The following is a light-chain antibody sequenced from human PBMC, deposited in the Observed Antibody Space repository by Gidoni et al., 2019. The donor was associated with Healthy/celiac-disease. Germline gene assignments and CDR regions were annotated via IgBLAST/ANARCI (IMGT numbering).Light chain of an antibody. CDR1: SSDVGGYNY. V-gene: IGLV2-14*03. J-gene: IGLJ2*01. CDR2: DVS. CDR3: ISYTSSSSVV. Sequence: SALIQPVSVSGSPGQSIIISCTGTSSDVGGYNYVFGYQQPPDKAPKLMIDDVSNRPSGVSILFSGSKSGNTASLTISGLQAEDEADYYCISYTSSSSVVFGGGTKLTVL.